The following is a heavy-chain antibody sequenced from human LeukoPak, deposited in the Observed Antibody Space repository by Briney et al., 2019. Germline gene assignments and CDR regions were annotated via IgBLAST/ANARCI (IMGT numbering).Heavy chain of an antibody. D-gene: IGHD3-16*01. J-gene: IGHJ6*02. V-gene: IGHV3-30*03. CDR3: ARGGGLDV. Sequence: GGSLRLSCAASGFTFSSYGMHWVRQAPGKGLEWVAVISYDGSNKYYADSVKGRFTISRDNSKNTLYLQMSNLRAEDTAVYFCARGGGLDVWGQGATVTVSS. CDR1: GFTFSSYG. CDR2: ISYDGSNK.